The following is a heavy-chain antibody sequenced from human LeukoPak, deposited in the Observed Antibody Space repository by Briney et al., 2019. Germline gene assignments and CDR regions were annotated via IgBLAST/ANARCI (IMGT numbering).Heavy chain of an antibody. CDR3: ARAPMTTVTPFQH. CDR2: ISYDGSNK. Sequence: PGGSLRLSCAASGFTFSSYAMHWVRRAPGKGLEWVAVISYDGSNKYYADSVKGRFTISRDNSKNTLYLQMNSLRAEDTAVYYCARAPMTTVTPFQHWGQGTLVTVSS. J-gene: IGHJ1*01. D-gene: IGHD4-17*01. V-gene: IGHV3-30-3*01. CDR1: GFTFSSYA.